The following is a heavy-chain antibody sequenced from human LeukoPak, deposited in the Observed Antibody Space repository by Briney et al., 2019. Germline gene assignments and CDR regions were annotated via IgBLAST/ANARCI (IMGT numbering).Heavy chain of an antibody. J-gene: IGHJ4*02. CDR2: IRQDGSER. CDR1: VFIFSNYW. CDR3: ARDWGSTGYDLYDS. D-gene: IGHD5-12*01. Sequence: GGSLRLSCAASVFIFSNYWMTWVRQAPGKGLEWVAHIRQDGSERHYVDSVKDRFTISRDNAKNSLDLQMDSLRAEDTAVYYCARDWGSTGYDLYDSWGQGTLVTVSS. V-gene: IGHV3-7*01.